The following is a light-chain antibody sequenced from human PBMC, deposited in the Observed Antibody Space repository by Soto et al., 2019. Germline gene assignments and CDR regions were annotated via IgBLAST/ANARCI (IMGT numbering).Light chain of an antibody. CDR3: HHYGSSPPII. CDR2: SAS. V-gene: IGKV3-20*01. J-gene: IGKJ5*01. CDR1: QSVSSNY. Sequence: EIVLTQSPGTLSLSPGERARLSCRASQSVSSNYLAWYQQKPGQAPRLLLHSASSRATGIPDRFSGSGSGTDFTLTISRLEPEDFAVYYCHHYGSSPPIIFGQGTRLDIK.